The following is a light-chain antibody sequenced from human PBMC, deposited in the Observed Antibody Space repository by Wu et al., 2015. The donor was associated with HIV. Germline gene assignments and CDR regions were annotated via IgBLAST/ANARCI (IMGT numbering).Light chain of an antibody. CDR3: QQFATWPYS. V-gene: IGKV3-20*01. J-gene: IGKJ4*01. Sequence: EIVLTQSPGTLSLSAGERATLFCRASQSVASNYLAWYQLRPGQAPRLLIYGASNRPTGIPNRFDGSGSGTEFSLSITTLQPEDFATYCCQQFATWPYSFGGGT. CDR1: QSVASNY. CDR2: GAS.